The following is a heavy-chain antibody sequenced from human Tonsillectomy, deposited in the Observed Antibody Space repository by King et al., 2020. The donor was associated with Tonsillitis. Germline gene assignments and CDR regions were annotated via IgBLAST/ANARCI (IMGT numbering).Heavy chain of an antibody. Sequence: EVQLVESGGGLVKPGGSLRLSCAASGFTFSNAWMSWVRQAPGKGLEWVGRIKSKTDGGTTDYAAPVKGRFTISRDDSKNTLYLQMNSLKTEDTAVYYCTTADPHMVGYYFDYWGQGTLVTVSS. V-gene: IGHV3-15*01. D-gene: IGHD3-10*01. J-gene: IGHJ4*02. CDR1: GFTFSNAW. CDR3: TTADPHMVGYYFDY. CDR2: IKSKTDGGTT.